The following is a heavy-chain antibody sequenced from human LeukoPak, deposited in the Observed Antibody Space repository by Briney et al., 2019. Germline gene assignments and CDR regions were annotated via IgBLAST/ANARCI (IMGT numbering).Heavy chain of an antibody. D-gene: IGHD1-26*01. V-gene: IGHV3-7*01. CDR2: IQQDGSEK. Sequence: PGGSLRLSCAASGFNVSSNYMSWVRQGPGKGLELVANIQQDGSEKYYVDSVKGRFTISRDNAKNSLYLQMNSLRAEDTAVYYCARDKIVGATHFDYWGQGTLVTVSS. J-gene: IGHJ4*02. CDR1: GFNVSSNY. CDR3: ARDKIVGATHFDY.